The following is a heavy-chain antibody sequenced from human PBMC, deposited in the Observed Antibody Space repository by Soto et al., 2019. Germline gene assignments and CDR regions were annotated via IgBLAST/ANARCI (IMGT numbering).Heavy chain of an antibody. CDR3: ARGHHYDANWFDP. CDR2: IYYSGST. V-gene: IGHV4-30-4*01. J-gene: IGHJ5*02. Sequence: SETLSLTCTVSGGSISSGDYYWSWIRQPPGKGLEWIGYIYYSGSTYYNPSLKSRVTISVDTSKNQFSLKLSSVTAADTAVYYCARGHHYDANWFDPWGQGTLVTVSS. CDR1: GGSISSGDYY. D-gene: IGHD3-3*01.